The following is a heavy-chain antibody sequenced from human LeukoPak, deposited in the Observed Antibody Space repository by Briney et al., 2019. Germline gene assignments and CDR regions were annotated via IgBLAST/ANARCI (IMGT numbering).Heavy chain of an antibody. Sequence: PGGSLRLSCAASGLTGSHNYVSWVRQAAGKGLEWVSAIHTSGDTCYADSVKGRFTISRDTSKNTLNLQINSLRVEDTAVYYCIVFGDSNHWGQGTLVTVYS. J-gene: IGHJ5*02. D-gene: IGHD4-17*01. CDR3: IVFGDSNH. CDR1: GLTGSHNY. CDR2: IHTSGDT. V-gene: IGHV3-53*01.